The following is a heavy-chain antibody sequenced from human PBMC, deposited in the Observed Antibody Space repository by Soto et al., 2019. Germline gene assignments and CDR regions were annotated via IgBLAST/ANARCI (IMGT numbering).Heavy chain of an antibody. D-gene: IGHD3-10*01. Sequence: QVQLVQSGAEVKKPGASVKVSCKASGYTFTSYAMHWVRQAPGQRLEWMGWINAGNGNTKYSQKFQGRVTITRDTSASTAYMELSSLRSEDTAVYYCARGGHVLLWFGELSYAFDIWGQGTMVTVSS. CDR3: ARGGHVLLWFGELSYAFDI. J-gene: IGHJ3*02. V-gene: IGHV1-3*01. CDR1: GYTFTSYA. CDR2: INAGNGNT.